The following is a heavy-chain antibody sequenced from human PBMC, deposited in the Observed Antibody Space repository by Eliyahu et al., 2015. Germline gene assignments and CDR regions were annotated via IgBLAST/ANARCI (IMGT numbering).Heavy chain of an antibody. V-gene: IGHV4-34*01. CDR2: IXHSGST. CDR3: ARVRGPPKYYDFWSGYYHHHIYFDY. D-gene: IGHD3-3*01. CDR1: GGSFXGYY. Sequence: QVQLQQWGAGLLKPSETLSLTCAVYGGSFXGYYXXWXRQPPGKGLEWIGEIXHSGSTNYNPSLKSRVTISVDTSKNQFSLKLSSVTAADTAAYYCARVRGPPKYYDFWSGYYHHHIYFDYWGQGTLVTVSS. J-gene: IGHJ4*02.